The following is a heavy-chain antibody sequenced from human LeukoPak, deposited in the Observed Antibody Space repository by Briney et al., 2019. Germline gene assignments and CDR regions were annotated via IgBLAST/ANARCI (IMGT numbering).Heavy chain of an antibody. CDR1: GGSSSGYY. V-gene: IGHV4-34*01. Sequence: SETLSLTCAVYGGSSSGYYWGAIPEPPGKGVEWIREINHSGSANYNPPPKSRVTISVAMSKDQFSLKLSLVTAAETAVYYCARYPLRAAYCSSTSCSIQGYYGMDVWGKGTTVTVSS. CDR3: ARYPLRAAYCSSTSCSIQGYYGMDV. D-gene: IGHD2-2*01. CDR2: INHSGSA. J-gene: IGHJ6*04.